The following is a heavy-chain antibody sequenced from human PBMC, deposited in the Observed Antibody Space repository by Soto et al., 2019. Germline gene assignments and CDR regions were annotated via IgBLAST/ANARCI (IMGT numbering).Heavy chain of an antibody. J-gene: IGHJ2*01. CDR1: GGSISSYY. V-gene: IGHV4-59*01. Sequence: SETLSLTCTVSGGSISSYYWSWIRQPPGKGLEWIGYIYYSGSTNYNPSLKSRVTISVDTSKNQFSLKLSSVTAADTAVYYCARWGDSGSYYWYFDLWGRGTLVTVSS. CDR2: IYYSGST. D-gene: IGHD1-26*01. CDR3: ARWGDSGSYYWYFDL.